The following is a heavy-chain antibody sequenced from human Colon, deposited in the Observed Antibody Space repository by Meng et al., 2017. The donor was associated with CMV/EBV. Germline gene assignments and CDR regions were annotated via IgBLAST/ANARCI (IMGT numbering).Heavy chain of an antibody. CDR3: ASTDSSGYYYWFDP. Sequence: SETLSLTCAVYGGSFSGYYWSWIRQPPGKGLEWIGEINHSGSTNYNPSLKSRVTISVDTSKNQFSLKLSSVTAADMAVYYCASTDSSGYYYWFDPWGQGTLVTVSS. CDR1: GGSFSGYY. J-gene: IGHJ5*02. D-gene: IGHD3-22*01. CDR2: INHSGST. V-gene: IGHV4-34*01.